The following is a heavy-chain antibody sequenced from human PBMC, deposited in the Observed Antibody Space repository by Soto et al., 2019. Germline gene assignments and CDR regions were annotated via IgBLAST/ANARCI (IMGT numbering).Heavy chain of an antibody. CDR1: GGSISSYY. V-gene: IGHV4-59*12. CDR2: IYYSGST. Sequence: SETLSLTCTVSGGSISSYYWSWIRQPPGKGLEWIGYIYYSGSTNYNPSLKSRATISLDTSRNQFFLNLNSVTAADTAVYYCARDVGSSHGPGHPHYFDYWGQGTLVTVS. J-gene: IGHJ4*02. D-gene: IGHD2-2*01. CDR3: ARDVGSSHGPGHPHYFDY.